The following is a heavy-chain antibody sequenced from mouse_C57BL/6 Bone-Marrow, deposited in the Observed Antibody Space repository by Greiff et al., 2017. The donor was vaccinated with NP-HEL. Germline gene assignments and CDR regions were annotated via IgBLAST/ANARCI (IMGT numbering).Heavy chain of an antibody. CDR2: ILPGSGST. CDR1: GYTFTGYW. CDR3: ARSGAYYGSSYDAMDY. D-gene: IGHD1-1*01. V-gene: IGHV1-9*01. J-gene: IGHJ4*01. Sequence: VQLQQSGAELMKPGASVKLSCKATGYTFTGYWIEWVKQRPGHGLEWIGEILPGSGSTNYNEKFKGKATFTADTSSNTAYMQLSSLTTEDSAIDYCARSGAYYGSSYDAMDYWGQGTSVTVSS.